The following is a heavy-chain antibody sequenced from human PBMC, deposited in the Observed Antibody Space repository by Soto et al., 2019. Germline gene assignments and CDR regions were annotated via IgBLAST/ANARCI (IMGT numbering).Heavy chain of an antibody. CDR1: GYTFARHG. D-gene: IGHD6-19*01. V-gene: IGHV1-18*01. Sequence: QVQLVQSGAEVKKPGTSVKVSCKASGYTFARHGISWVRQAPGQGLEWMGWISAYTGNTNYAQKLQDRVTMTTDTSTSTAYMDLRSLRSEDTAVYYCAGGLANAFDIWGQGTMVTVSS. J-gene: IGHJ3*02. CDR3: AGGLANAFDI. CDR2: ISAYTGNT.